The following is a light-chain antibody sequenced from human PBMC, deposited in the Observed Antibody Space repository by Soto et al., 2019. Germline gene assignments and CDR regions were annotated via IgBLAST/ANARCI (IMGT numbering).Light chain of an antibody. CDR3: QQYGSSIFT. CDR1: QSVSSSY. J-gene: IGKJ3*01. Sequence: EIVLTQSPGTLSLSPGEIATLSCRASQSVSSSYLAWYQHKPGQAPRLLIYGASGMATGIPDRFSGSGSGTDFTLTISRLEPEDFAVYYCQQYGSSIFTFGPGTKVDIK. CDR2: GAS. V-gene: IGKV3-20*01.